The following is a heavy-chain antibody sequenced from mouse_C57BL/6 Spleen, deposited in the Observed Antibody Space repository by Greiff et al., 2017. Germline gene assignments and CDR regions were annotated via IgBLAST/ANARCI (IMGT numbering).Heavy chain of an antibody. J-gene: IGHJ1*03. V-gene: IGHV5-9-1*02. CDR1: GFTFSSYA. CDR2: ISSGGDYI. Sequence: EVKLVESGEGLVKPGGSLKLSCAASGFTFSSYAMAWVRQTPEKRLEWVAYISSGGDYIYYADTVKGRFTISRDNARNTLYLQMSSLKSEDTAMYYCTRSPYDYAYFDVWGTGTTVTVSS. D-gene: IGHD2-4*01. CDR3: TRSPYDYAYFDV.